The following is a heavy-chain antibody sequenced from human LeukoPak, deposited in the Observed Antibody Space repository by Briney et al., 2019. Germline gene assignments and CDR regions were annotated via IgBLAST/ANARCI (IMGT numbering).Heavy chain of an antibody. CDR1: GGSISSGGYY. CDR3: ARVIVVPAAPNYYYYGMDV. D-gene: IGHD2-2*01. CDR2: IYYSGST. V-gene: IGHV4-31*03. Sequence: SQTLSLTCTVSGGSISSGGYYWSWIRQHPGKGLEWIGYIYYSGSTYYNPSLKSRVTISVDTSKNQFSLKLSSVTAADTAVDYCARVIVVPAAPNYYYYGMDVWGKGTTVTVSS. J-gene: IGHJ6*04.